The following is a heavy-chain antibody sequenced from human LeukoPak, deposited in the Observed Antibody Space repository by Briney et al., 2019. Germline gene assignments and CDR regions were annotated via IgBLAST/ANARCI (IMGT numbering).Heavy chain of an antibody. CDR3: AKDLGPAAINYFDY. J-gene: IGHJ4*02. CDR2: ISWNSGSI. V-gene: IGHV3-9*01. Sequence: GRSLRLSCAASGFTFDDYAMPWVRHAPGKGLEWVSGISWNSGSIGYADSVKGRFTISRDNAKNSLYLQMNSLRAEDTALYYCAKDLGPAAINYFDYWGQGTLVTVSS. CDR1: GFTFDDYA. D-gene: IGHD2-2*01.